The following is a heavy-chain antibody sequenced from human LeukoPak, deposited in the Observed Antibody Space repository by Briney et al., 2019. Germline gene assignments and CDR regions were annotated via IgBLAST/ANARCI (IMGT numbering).Heavy chain of an antibody. D-gene: IGHD1-26*01. CDR2: ISYDGSHK. Sequence: QAGGSLRLSCAASRFTFSHYAMHWVRQAPGKGLEWVAVISYDGSHKYYADSVKGRFTISRDNSKNTLYVQMNSLRAEDTAVYYCARARNGTLKYWGQGTLVTVCS. CDR3: ARARNGTLKY. J-gene: IGHJ4*02. V-gene: IGHV3-30*01. CDR1: RFTFSHYA.